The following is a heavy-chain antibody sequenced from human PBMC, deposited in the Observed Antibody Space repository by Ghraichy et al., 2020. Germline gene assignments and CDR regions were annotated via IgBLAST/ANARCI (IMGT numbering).Heavy chain of an antibody. CDR3: AREDTIAAAGLNWFDP. D-gene: IGHD6-13*01. Sequence: GGSLRLSCAASGFTVSSNYMSWVRQAPGKGLEWVSVIYSGGSTYYADSVKGRFTISRDNSKNTLYLQMNSLRAEDTAVYYCAREDTIAAAGLNWFDPWGQGTLVTVSS. J-gene: IGHJ5*02. CDR1: GFTVSSNY. V-gene: IGHV3-53*01. CDR2: IYSGGST.